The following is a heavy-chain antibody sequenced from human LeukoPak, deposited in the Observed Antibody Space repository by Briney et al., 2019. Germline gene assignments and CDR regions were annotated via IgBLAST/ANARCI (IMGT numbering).Heavy chain of an antibody. V-gene: IGHV3-23*01. Sequence: GGSLRLSCAASGFTFSGYAMSWVRQAPGKGLEWVSAIGGPGFTIHYADSVKGRFTISRDNSQSTLYLQMNSLRAEDTAVYYCARARSSYYGMDVWGQGTTVTVSS. CDR1: GFTFSGYA. J-gene: IGHJ6*02. CDR2: IGGPGFTI. CDR3: ARARSSYYGMDV.